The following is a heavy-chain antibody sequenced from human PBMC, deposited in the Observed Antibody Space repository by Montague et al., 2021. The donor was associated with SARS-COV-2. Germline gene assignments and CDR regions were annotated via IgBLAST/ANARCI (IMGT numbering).Heavy chain of an antibody. V-gene: IGHV4-39*07. D-gene: IGHD3-22*01. Sequence: ETLSLTCTASGGSISSSSYYWGWIRQPPGKGLEWIGSIYYSGSTYYNPSLKSRVTISVDTSKNQFSLKLSSVTAADTAVYYCAREGGWLSRGSYYFDYWGQGTLVTVSS. CDR3: AREGGWLSRGSYYFDY. CDR1: GGSISSSSYY. J-gene: IGHJ4*02. CDR2: IYYSGST.